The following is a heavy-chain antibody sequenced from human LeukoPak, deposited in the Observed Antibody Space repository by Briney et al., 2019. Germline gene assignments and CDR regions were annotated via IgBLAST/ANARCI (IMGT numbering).Heavy chain of an antibody. CDR3: ARDHYDSSGYSRFDP. V-gene: IGHV1-2*02. D-gene: IGHD3-22*01. CDR2: INPNSGGT. CDR1: GYTFTGYY. Sequence: ASVKVSCKASGYTFTGYYMHWVRQAPGQGLEWMGWINPNSGGTDYAQKFQGRVTMTRDTSISTAYMEVSRLRSDDTAVYYCARDHYDSSGYSRFDPWGQGTLVTVSS. J-gene: IGHJ5*02.